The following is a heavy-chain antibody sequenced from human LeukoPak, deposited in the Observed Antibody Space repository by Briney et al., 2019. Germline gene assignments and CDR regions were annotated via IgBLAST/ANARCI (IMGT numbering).Heavy chain of an antibody. CDR2: IYHSGST. CDR3: ARIRDLEVVVIDY. V-gene: IGHV4-4*02. D-gene: IGHD3-22*01. Sequence: PSETLSLTCAVSGGSISSSNWWSWVRQPPGKGLEWIGEIYHSGSTYYNPSLKSRVAISVDTSKNQFSLKLSSVTAADTAVYYCARIRDLEVVVIDYWGQGTLVTVSS. CDR1: GGSISSSNW. J-gene: IGHJ4*02.